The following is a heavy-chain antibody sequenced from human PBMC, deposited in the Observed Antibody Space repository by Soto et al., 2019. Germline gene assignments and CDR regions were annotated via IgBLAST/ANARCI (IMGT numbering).Heavy chain of an antibody. V-gene: IGHV4-39*01. Sequence: SATLSLTCTVSGGSVSSSSYYWGWVRQPPGKGLEWIGSVYYSGSTYYNPSLESRVTISVDKSKNQFSLKLLSLSAADTAVYYCGRLEGLATISYYFDYWGQGALVTVSS. CDR2: VYYSGST. J-gene: IGHJ4*02. D-gene: IGHD3-9*01. CDR1: GGSVSSSSYY. CDR3: GRLEGLATISYYFDY.